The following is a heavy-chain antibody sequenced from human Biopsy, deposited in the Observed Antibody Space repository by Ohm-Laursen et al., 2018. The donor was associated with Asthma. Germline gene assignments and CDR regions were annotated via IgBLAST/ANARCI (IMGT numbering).Heavy chain of an antibody. CDR3: ARGGWGQLGLGY. Sequence: TLSLTCTVSGGSISSYYWSWIRQPPGKGLEWIGYIYYSGSTNCNPSLKSRVTISVDTSKNQFSLKLSSVTAADTAVYYCARGGWGQLGLGYWGQGTLVTVSS. CDR1: GGSISSYY. V-gene: IGHV4-59*01. D-gene: IGHD6-6*01. J-gene: IGHJ4*02. CDR2: IYYSGST.